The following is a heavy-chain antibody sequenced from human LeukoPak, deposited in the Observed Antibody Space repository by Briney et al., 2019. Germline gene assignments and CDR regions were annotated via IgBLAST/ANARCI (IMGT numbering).Heavy chain of an antibody. CDR2: IYYSGST. V-gene: IGHV4-59*12. D-gene: IGHD3-3*01. Sequence: PSETLSLTCTVSGGSISSYYWSWIRQPPGKGLEWIGSIYYSGSTYYNPSLKSRVTISVDTSKNQFSLKLSSVTAADTAVYYCARGVTMEWLLTIVFKPSSRDNWFDPWGQGTLVTVSS. CDR1: GGSISSYY. J-gene: IGHJ5*02. CDR3: ARGVTMEWLLTIVFKPSSRDNWFDP.